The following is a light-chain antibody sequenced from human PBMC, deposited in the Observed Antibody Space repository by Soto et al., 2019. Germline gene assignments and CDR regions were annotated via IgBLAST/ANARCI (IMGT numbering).Light chain of an antibody. J-gene: IGKJ2*01. CDR1: QSIGTN. Sequence: EIVMTQSPATLSVSPGERATLSCRASQSIGTNLAWYLQRPGQAPRLLVYGASTRATGIPARFSGIGSGTEFTLTISSLQSEDFAVYYCQQHSDWPPYTFGQGTKLEI. V-gene: IGKV3-15*01. CDR3: QQHSDWPPYT. CDR2: GAS.